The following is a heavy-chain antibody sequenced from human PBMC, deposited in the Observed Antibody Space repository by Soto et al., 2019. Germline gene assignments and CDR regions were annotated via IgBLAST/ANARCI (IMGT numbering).Heavy chain of an antibody. J-gene: IGHJ6*01. Sequence: GASVKVSCKASGYTFTGYYMHWVRQAPGQGLEWMGWINPNSGGTNYAQKFQGRVTMTRDTSISTAYMELSRLRSDDTAVYYCARGGHCYGAGGYYYYYYGMGVWGQETTVTVSS. D-gene: IGHD3-10*01. CDR2: INPNSGGT. V-gene: IGHV1-2*02. CDR3: ARGGHCYGAGGYYYYYYGMGV. CDR1: GYTFTGYY.